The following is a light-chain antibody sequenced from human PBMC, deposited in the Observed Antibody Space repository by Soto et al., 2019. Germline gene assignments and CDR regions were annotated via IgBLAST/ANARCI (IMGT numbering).Light chain of an antibody. V-gene: IGKV3-15*01. J-gene: IGKJ4*01. Sequence: EIVMTQSPATLSVSPGERATLSCRASQSVSSNLAWYQQKPGQPPRLLIYGASTRATGLPARFSGSGSGTEFTLTISSLQSEDFAVYYCQQFYNYGPLTFGGGTKVEIK. CDR3: QQFYNYGPLT. CDR2: GAS. CDR1: QSVSSN.